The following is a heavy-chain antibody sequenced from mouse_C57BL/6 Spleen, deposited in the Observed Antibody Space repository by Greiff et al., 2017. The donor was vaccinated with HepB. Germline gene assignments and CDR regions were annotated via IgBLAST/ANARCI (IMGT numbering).Heavy chain of an antibody. Sequence: QVQLKQPGAELVKPGASVKLSCKASGYTFTSYWMQWVKQRPGQGLEWIGEIDPSDSYTNYNQKFKGKATLTVDTSSSTAYMQLSSLTSEDSAVYYCARFYYGSGDYWGQGTTLTVSS. J-gene: IGHJ2*01. CDR1: GYTFTSYW. CDR2: IDPSDSYT. D-gene: IGHD1-1*01. CDR3: ARFYYGSGDY. V-gene: IGHV1-50*01.